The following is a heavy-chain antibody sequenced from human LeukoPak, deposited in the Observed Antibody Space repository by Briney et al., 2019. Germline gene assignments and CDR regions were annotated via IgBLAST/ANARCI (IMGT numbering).Heavy chain of an antibody. J-gene: IGHJ4*02. CDR1: GLTFSGFE. CDR3: ARRFRD. D-gene: IGHD3-16*01. Sequence: GGSLRLSCVGSGLTFSGFELNWVRQALGKGLEWVSYIKDDGSLKTYADSVKGRFTISRDNARNSLYLQMNSLRVEDTAIYYCARRFRDWGQGTLVTVSS. CDR2: IKDDGSLK. V-gene: IGHV3-48*03.